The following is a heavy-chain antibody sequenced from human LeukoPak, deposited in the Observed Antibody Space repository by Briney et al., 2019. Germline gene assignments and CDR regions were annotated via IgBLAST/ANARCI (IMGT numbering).Heavy chain of an antibody. CDR1: GFTFSTYS. D-gene: IGHD4-23*01. CDR3: ASRWSGDAFDI. CDR2: TRNKANSYTT. J-gene: IGHJ3*02. Sequence: GGSLRLSCAASGFTFSTYSMDWVRQAPGKGLEWVGRTRNKANSYTTEYAASVKGRFTISRDDSKNSLYLQMNSLKTEDTAVYYCASRWSGDAFDIWGQGTMVTVSS. V-gene: IGHV3-72*01.